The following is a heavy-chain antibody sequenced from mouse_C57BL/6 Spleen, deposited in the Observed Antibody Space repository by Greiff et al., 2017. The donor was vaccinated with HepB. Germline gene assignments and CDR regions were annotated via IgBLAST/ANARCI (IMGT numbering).Heavy chain of an antibody. CDR1: GYAFSSYW. Sequence: VKLVESGAELVKPGASVKISCKASGYAFSSYWMNWVKQRPGKGLEWIGQIYPGDGDTNYNGKFKGKATLTADKSSSTAYMQLSSLTSEDSAVYFCARSPPYGNYVYFDVWGTGTTVTVSS. CDR2: IYPGDGDT. D-gene: IGHD2-1*01. J-gene: IGHJ1*03. CDR3: ARSPPYGNYVYFDV. V-gene: IGHV1-80*01.